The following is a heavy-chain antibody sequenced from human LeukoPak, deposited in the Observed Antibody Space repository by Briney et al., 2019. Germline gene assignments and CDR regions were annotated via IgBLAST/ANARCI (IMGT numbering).Heavy chain of an antibody. Sequence: GASVKVSCKASGYTFTGYYMHWVRQAPGQGLEWMGWINPNSGGTNYAQKFQGRVTMTRDTSISTAYMELSRLRSDDTAVYYCARYPVYGSGSFSIDPWGQGTLVTVSS. J-gene: IGHJ5*02. D-gene: IGHD3-10*01. CDR1: GYTFTGYY. CDR2: INPNSGGT. CDR3: ARYPVYGSGSFSIDP. V-gene: IGHV1-2*02.